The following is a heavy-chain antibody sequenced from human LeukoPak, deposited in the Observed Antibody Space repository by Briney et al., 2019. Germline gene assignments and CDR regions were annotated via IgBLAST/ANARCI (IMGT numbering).Heavy chain of an antibody. CDR1: GFTFSDYY. CDR2: ISSSGSTI. Sequence: GGSLRLSCAASGFTFSDYYMSWIRQAPRKGLEWVSYISSSGSTIYYADSVKGRFTISRGNAKNSLYLQMNSLRAEDTAVYYCARGLLWFGEGAFDIWGQGTMVTVSS. D-gene: IGHD3-10*01. V-gene: IGHV3-11*01. CDR3: ARGLLWFGEGAFDI. J-gene: IGHJ3*02.